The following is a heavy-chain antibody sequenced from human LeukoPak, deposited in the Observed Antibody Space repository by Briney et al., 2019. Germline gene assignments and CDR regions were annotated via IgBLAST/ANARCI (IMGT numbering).Heavy chain of an antibody. D-gene: IGHD6-13*01. CDR3: AKLAAAGFPYYFDY. CDR2: ISFSGGST. CDR1: GFTFSSYA. V-gene: IGHV3-23*01. Sequence: GGSLRLSCTASGFTFSSYALSWDRQAPGKGLEWVSGISFSGGSTYDADSVKGRFTISRDNSKNTLYLQMNSLRAEDTAVYYCAKLAAAGFPYYFDYWGQGTLVTVSS. J-gene: IGHJ4*02.